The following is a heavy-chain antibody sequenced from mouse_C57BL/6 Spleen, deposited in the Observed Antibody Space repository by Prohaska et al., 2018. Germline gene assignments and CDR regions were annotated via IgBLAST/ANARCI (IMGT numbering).Heavy chain of an antibody. J-gene: IGHJ1*03. V-gene: IGHV1-26*01. Sequence: EVQLQQSGPELVKPGASVKISCKASGYTFTDYYMNWVKQSHGKSLEWIGDINPNNGGTSYNQKFKGKATLTVDKSSSTAYMELRSLTSEDSAVYYCAREGVPGYFDVWGTGTTVTVSS. CDR1: GYTFTDYY. CDR2: INPNNGGT. CDR3: AREGVPGYFDV.